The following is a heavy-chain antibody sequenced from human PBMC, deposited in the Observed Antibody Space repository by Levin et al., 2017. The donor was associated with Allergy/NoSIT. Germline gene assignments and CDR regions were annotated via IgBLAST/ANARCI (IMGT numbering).Heavy chain of an antibody. CDR3: AKNLNTDIAVAGTRPFGS. D-gene: IGHD6-19*01. Sequence: GGSLRLSCAASGFTFSSYAMSWVRQAPGKGLEWVSAISGSGGSTYYADSVKGRFTISRDNVKNSLYLQMNSLRAEDTAIYYCAKNLNTDIAVAGTRPFGSWGQGTLVTVSS. CDR2: ISGSGGST. V-gene: IGHV3-23*01. J-gene: IGHJ4*02. CDR1: GFTFSSYA.